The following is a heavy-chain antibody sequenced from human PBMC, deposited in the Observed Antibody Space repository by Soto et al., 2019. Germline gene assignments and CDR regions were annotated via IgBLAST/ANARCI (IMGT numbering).Heavy chain of an antibody. CDR1: GGTFSSHS. D-gene: IGHD6-13*01. CDR2: IIPIFGPA. Sequence: SVKVSCQSSGGTFSSHSINWVRQAPGQGLEWMGGIIPIFGPANFGKKFQGRVTITADESTTTAYMELRSLSSDDTAVYYCARRGRKQQLAPGYGMDVWGQGTTVTVSS. V-gene: IGHV1-69*13. J-gene: IGHJ6*02. CDR3: ARRGRKQQLAPGYGMDV.